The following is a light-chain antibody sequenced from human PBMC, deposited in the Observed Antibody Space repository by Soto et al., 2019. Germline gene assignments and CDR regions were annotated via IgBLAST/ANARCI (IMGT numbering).Light chain of an antibody. J-gene: IGKJ3*01. CDR2: AAS. Sequence: DIPMTQSPSSLSASVGARVTITCRASQGISNYLAWYQQKPGKVPKLLIYAASTLQSGVPSRFSGSGSGTDCTLTISSLQPEDVATYYFQKYNSAPFTFGPGTKVDIK. CDR1: QGISNY. V-gene: IGKV1-27*01. CDR3: QKYNSAPFT.